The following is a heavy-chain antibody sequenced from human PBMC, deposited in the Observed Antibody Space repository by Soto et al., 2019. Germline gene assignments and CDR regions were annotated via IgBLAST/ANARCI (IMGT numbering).Heavy chain of an antibody. CDR3: ARYKSNYYYGMDV. CDR2: IYYSGIT. V-gene: IGHV4-59*01. CDR1: GAAISSYY. Sequence: AETLSHPCTITGAAISSYYRSWIRQPPGKGLEWIGYIYYSGITNYNPSLKSRVTISVDTSKNQFSLKLSSVTAADTAVYYCARYKSNYYYGMDVWGQGTTVT. D-gene: IGHD1-20*01. J-gene: IGHJ6*02.